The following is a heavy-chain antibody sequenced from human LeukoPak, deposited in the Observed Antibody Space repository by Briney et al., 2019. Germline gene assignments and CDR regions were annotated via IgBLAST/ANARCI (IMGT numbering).Heavy chain of an antibody. Sequence: PGGSLRLSCAASGFTFSSYAMHWVRQAPGKGLEYVSAISSNGGSTYYANSVKGRFTISRDNSKNTLYLQMGSLRAEDMAVYYCARELMYYYDSSGYHSPGYFDYWGQGTLVTVSS. D-gene: IGHD3-22*01. J-gene: IGHJ4*02. CDR2: ISSNGGST. CDR1: GFTFSSYA. CDR3: ARELMYYYDSSGYHSPGYFDY. V-gene: IGHV3-64*01.